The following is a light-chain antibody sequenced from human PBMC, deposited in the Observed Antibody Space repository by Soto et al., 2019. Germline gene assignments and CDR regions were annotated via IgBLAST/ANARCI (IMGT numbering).Light chain of an antibody. CDR1: SSNIGAGYD. CDR2: GNS. J-gene: IGLJ1*01. V-gene: IGLV1-40*01. CDR3: QSYDSSLSAHNYV. Sequence: QSVLTQPPSVSGAPGQRVTISCTGSSSNIGAGYDVHWYQQLPGTAPKLLIYGNSNRPSGVPDRFSGSKSGTSASLAITGLQAEDEADYYCQSYDSSLSAHNYVFGTGNKLTVL.